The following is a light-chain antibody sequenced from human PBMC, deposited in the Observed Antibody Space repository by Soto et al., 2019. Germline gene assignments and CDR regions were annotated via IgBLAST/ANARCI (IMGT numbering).Light chain of an antibody. V-gene: IGLV2-14*01. CDR2: DVS. J-gene: IGLJ1*01. CDR3: SSYTSSSTPDV. Sequence: QSALTQPASVSGSPGQSITISCTGTSSDVGGYNYVSWYQQHPGKAHKLMIYDVSNRPSGVSNRFSGSKSGNTASLTIFGLQAEDEADYYCSSYTSSSTPDVFGTGTKVTVL. CDR1: SSDVGGYNY.